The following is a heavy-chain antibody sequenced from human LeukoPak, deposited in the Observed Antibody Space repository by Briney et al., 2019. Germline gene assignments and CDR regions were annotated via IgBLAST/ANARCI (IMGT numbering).Heavy chain of an antibody. J-gene: IGHJ4*02. V-gene: IGHV1-46*01. CDR3: ARDSGSYQY. Sequence: GASVKVSCKAFGYTFTSYDINWVRQAPGQGLEWMGIINPSGGSTSYAQKFQGRVTMTRDTSTSTVYMELSSLRSEDTAVYYCARDSGSYQYWGQGTLVTVSS. CDR2: INPSGGST. D-gene: IGHD1-26*01. CDR1: GYTFTSYD.